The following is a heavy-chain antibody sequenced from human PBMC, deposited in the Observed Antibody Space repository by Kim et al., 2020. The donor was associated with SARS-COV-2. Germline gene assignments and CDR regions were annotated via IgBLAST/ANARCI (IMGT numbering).Heavy chain of an antibody. CDR1: GFTFSSYA. CDR3: AKDGHIVVVTDAETY. Sequence: GGSLRLSCAASGFTFSSYAMSWVRQAPGKGLEWVSAISGSGGSTYYADSVKGRFTISRDNSKNTLYLQMNSLRAEDTAVYYCAKDGHIVVVTDAETYWGQGTLVTVSS. D-gene: IGHD2-21*02. CDR2: ISGSGGST. V-gene: IGHV3-23*01. J-gene: IGHJ4*02.